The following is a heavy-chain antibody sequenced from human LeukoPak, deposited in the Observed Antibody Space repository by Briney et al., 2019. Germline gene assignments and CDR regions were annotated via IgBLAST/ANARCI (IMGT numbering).Heavy chain of an antibody. V-gene: IGHV4-34*01. CDR1: GGSFSGYY. CDR3: ARVSWNYLYYFDY. J-gene: IGHJ4*02. D-gene: IGHD1-7*01. Sequence: PSETLSLTCAVYGGSFSGYYWSWIRQPPGKGLEWIGEIYHSGSTNYNPSLKSRVTISVDKSKNQFSLKLSSVTAADTAVYYCARVSWNYLYYFDYWGQGTLVTVSS. CDR2: IYHSGST.